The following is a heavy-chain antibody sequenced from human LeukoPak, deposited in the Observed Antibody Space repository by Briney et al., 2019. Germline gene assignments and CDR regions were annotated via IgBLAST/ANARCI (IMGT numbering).Heavy chain of an antibody. CDR3: ARGRGRDYDFWSGYPNFDY. J-gene: IGHJ4*02. Sequence: MXWVGQGPGEGLEGMGGSIAMFGKGNYEQKFQGRGTINRDENKRKEYMEMSSLRSEDTAVYYCARGRGRDYDFWSGYPNFDYWGQGTLVTVSA. D-gene: IGHD3-3*01. CDR2: SIAMFGKG. V-gene: IGHV1-69*05.